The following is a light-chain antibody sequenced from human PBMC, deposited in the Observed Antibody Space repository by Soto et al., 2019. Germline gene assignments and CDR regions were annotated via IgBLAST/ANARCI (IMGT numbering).Light chain of an antibody. CDR2: DAS. CDR1: RDISVY. V-gene: IGKV1-33*01. J-gene: IGKJ2*01. CDR3: QQYDNLPPYT. Sequence: DIQVTQSPSSLAVSVGDRVTITCQASRDISVYLNWYQQKPGKPPKLLVFDASNLQTGVPSRFRGSGSGTHFTFTITNLQTEDVATYYCQQYDNLPPYTFGQGTKLEI.